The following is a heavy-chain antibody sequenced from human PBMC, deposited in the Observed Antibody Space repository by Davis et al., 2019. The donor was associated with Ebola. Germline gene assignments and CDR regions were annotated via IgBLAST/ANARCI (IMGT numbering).Heavy chain of an antibody. Sequence: PGGSLRLSCAASGFTFSSYAMSWVRQAPGKGLEWVASISGSGGSTYSADSVKGRFTISRDNSQNPLYMQMNSLRAEDTAVYYCAKPPNNIVGAIYYFDYWGQGTLVTVSS. CDR1: GFTFSSYA. V-gene: IGHV3-23*01. D-gene: IGHD1-26*01. CDR3: AKPPNNIVGAIYYFDY. J-gene: IGHJ4*02. CDR2: ISGSGGST.